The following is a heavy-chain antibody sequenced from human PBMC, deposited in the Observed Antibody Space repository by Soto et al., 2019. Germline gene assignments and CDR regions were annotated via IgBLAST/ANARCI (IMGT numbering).Heavy chain of an antibody. J-gene: IGHJ6*02. CDR1: GGSFSGYY. Sequence: PSETLSLTCAVYGGSFSGYYWSWIRQPPGKGLEWIGEINHSGSTNYNPSLKSRVTISVDTSKNQFSLKLSSVTAADTAVYYCARTPAWGRRYYYYGMDVWGQGTTVTVSS. CDR2: INHSGST. CDR3: ARTPAWGRRYYYYGMDV. D-gene: IGHD3-16*01. V-gene: IGHV4-34*01.